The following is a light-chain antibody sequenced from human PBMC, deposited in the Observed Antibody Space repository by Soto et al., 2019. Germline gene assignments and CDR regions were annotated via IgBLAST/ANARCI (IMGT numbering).Light chain of an antibody. V-gene: IGKV3-20*01. CDR1: QGISSSY. CDR3: QQYGTSPRT. CDR2: GAS. J-gene: IGKJ1*01. Sequence: EIVSTQSPGTLSLSPGEGATLSCRTSQGISSSYVAWYQQKPGQAPRLLIYGASSRATGIPDRFGGRGSGTDFTLTISRLEPEDFPLYYCQQYGTSPRTFGQGTKVDIK.